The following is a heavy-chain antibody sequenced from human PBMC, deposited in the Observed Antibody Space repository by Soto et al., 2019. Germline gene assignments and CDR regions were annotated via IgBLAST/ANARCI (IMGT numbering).Heavy chain of an antibody. CDR1: GDSVSSHSAS. J-gene: IGHJ5*02. Sequence: QSQTLSLTCVISGDSVSSHSASWNWIRRSPSRGLEWLGRTYYRSKWYNDYPLSVKGRITINPDTSKNQFSLQLNSVTPEDTAVYYCAKGAGITVNTDWLDPWGQGTLVTVSS. CDR3: AKGAGITVNTDWLDP. D-gene: IGHD4-4*01. CDR2: TYYRSKWYN. V-gene: IGHV6-1*01.